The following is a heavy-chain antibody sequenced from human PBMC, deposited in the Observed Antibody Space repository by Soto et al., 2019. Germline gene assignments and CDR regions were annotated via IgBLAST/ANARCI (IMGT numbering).Heavy chain of an antibody. V-gene: IGHV4-34*01. D-gene: IGHD3-22*01. Sequence: PSENLSLTCAVYGGSFSGYYWSWIRQPPGKGLEWIGEINHSGSTNYNPSLKSRVTISVDTSKNQFSLKLSSVTAADTAVYYCARGFPHYYDSSGYRRAFDIWGQGTMVTVSS. J-gene: IGHJ3*02. CDR2: INHSGST. CDR1: GGSFSGYY. CDR3: ARGFPHYYDSSGYRRAFDI.